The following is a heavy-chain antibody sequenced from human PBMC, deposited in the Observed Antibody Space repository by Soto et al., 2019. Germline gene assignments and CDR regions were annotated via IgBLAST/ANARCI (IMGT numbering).Heavy chain of an antibody. CDR3: ARDLRTP. Sequence: GGSLRLSCAASGFTFSSSSINWVRQAPGKGLEWISYISSRSNSIYYADSVRGRFTISRDNAKNSLYLQMKSLSDEDTAVYYCARDLRTPWGQGTLVTVSS. CDR2: ISSRSNSI. CDR1: GFTFSSSS. V-gene: IGHV3-48*02. J-gene: IGHJ5*02.